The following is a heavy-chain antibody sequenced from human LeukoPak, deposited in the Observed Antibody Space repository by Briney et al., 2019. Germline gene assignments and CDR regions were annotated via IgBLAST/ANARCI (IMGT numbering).Heavy chain of an antibody. J-gene: IGHJ6*02. V-gene: IGHV1-18*01. Sequence: ASVKVSCKASGYSFSSYGISWVRQAPGQGLEWMGWISGNSGNTNYAQNLQGRVTMTTDTSTTTAYMELTRLRSDDTAVYYCARDPLSSTWSPYYFTLDAWGQGTTVIVSS. D-gene: IGHD6-13*01. CDR1: GYSFSSYG. CDR2: ISGNSGNT. CDR3: ARDPLSSTWSPYYFTLDA.